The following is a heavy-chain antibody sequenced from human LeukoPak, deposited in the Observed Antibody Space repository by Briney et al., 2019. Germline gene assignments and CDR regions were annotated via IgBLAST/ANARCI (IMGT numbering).Heavy chain of an antibody. CDR2: IIPILGIA. V-gene: IGHV1-69*04. Sequence: GASVKVSCKASGGTFSSYAISWVRQAPGQGLEWMGRIIPILGIANYAQKFQGRVTITADKSTSTAYMELSSLRSEDTAVYYCARKAGDRYNYGMDVWGQGTAVTVSS. D-gene: IGHD7-27*01. CDR3: ARKAGDRYNYGMDV. J-gene: IGHJ6*02. CDR1: GGTFSSYA.